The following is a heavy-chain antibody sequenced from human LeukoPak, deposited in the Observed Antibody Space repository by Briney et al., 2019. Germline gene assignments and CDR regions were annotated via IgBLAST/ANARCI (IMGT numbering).Heavy chain of an antibody. CDR1: GFTFSSYG. D-gene: IGHD3-22*01. CDR2: IWYDGSNK. CDR3: ARGHYDSSGPYRQFYYFDY. J-gene: IGHJ4*02. V-gene: IGHV3-33*01. Sequence: PGGSLRLSCAASGFTFSSYGMHWVRQAPGKGLEWVAVIWYDGSNKYYADSVKGRFTISRDNSKNTLYLQMNSLRAEDTAVYYCARGHYDSSGPYRQFYYFDYWGQGTLVTVSS.